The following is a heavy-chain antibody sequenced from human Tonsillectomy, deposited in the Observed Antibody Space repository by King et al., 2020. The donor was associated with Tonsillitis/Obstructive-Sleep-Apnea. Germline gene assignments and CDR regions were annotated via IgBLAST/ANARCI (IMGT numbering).Heavy chain of an antibody. CDR3: ARRVQLERRGDAFNI. CDR2: IYYSGST. J-gene: IGHJ3*02. D-gene: IGHD1-1*01. CDR1: GGSISSSTYY. V-gene: IGHV4-39*01. Sequence: QVQLQESGPGLVKPSETLSLTCTVSGGSISSSTYYWGWIRQPPGKGLEWIGTIYYSGSTYYNPSLKTRVTISVDTSNNQFSLKLSSVTAADTAVYYCARRVQLERRGDAFNIWGQGTMVTVSS.